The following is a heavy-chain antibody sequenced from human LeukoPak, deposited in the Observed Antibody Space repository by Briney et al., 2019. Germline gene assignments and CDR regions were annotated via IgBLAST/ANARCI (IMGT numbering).Heavy chain of an antibody. CDR3: ARAAVNLHPNHYYYMDV. J-gene: IGHJ6*03. CDR1: GYTFTSYD. CDR2: MNLYNGNT. V-gene: IGHV1-8*01. Sequence: ASVKVSCKASGYTFTSYDINWVRQATGQGLEWMGWMNLYNGNTGYAQKFEGRVIMTRDTSISTAYLELSSLTSEDTAVYYCARAAVNLHPNHYYYMDVWGKGTTVTVSS.